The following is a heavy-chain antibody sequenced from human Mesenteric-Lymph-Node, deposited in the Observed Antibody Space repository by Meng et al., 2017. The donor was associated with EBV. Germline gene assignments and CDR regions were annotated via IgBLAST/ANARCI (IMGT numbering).Heavy chain of an antibody. CDR2: IYWGDDK. CDR3: AHRRDGNNVFDY. D-gene: IGHD5-24*01. J-gene: IGHJ4*02. Sequence: QITLKESGPTLVKPTQTPTLTCTFSGFSLGNTGVGVGWIRQPPGKALEWLALIYWGDDKRYSPSLKDRLTITKDTSKNEVVLTMTNMDPVDTATYYCAHRRDGNNVFDYCCQGTLCTVSS. CDR1: GFSLGNTGVG. V-gene: IGHV2-5*02.